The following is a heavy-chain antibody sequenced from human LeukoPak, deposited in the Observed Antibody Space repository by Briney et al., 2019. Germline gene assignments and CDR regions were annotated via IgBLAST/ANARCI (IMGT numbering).Heavy chain of an antibody. J-gene: IGHJ6*03. CDR1: GGSFTTSW. V-gene: IGHV4-34*01. CDR2: INHRGGT. Sequence: SETLSLTCAVYGGSFTTSWWSWIRQAPGKGLEWIGEINHRGGTNYNPSLKSRVTISLDTPNSQFSLSLSFLTAADTAMYYCQGVPLGYSSGWTSDYSYMDVWGKGTPVTVS. D-gene: IGHD6-19*01. CDR3: QGVPLGYSSGWTSDYSYMDV.